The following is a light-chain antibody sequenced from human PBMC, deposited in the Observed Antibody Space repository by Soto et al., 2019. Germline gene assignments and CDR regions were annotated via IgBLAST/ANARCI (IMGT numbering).Light chain of an antibody. Sequence: EIVLTQSPATLSLSPGERATLSCRASQSVSSYLAWYQQKPGQAPRLLIYDASNRATGIPARFXGSGXGTXXXXXXXXXEPEDFAXYYCQQRSNWFLTFGGGTKVEIK. CDR1: QSVSSY. J-gene: IGKJ4*01. V-gene: IGKV3-11*01. CDR3: QQRSNWFLT. CDR2: DAS.